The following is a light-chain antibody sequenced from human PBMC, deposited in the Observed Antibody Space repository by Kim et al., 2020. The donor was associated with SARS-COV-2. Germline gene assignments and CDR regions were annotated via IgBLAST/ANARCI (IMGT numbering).Light chain of an antibody. J-gene: IGKJ2*01. CDR2: GAS. CDR1: HSVTSNR. V-gene: IGKV3-20*01. Sequence: PGERVTLSCRASHSVTSNRLAWYQQKPGQAPRFLIYGASTRATGIPDRFSGSVSGTDFTLTISRLEPEDFAVYYCQQYGDSPPYTFGQGTKLEI. CDR3: QQYGDSPPYT.